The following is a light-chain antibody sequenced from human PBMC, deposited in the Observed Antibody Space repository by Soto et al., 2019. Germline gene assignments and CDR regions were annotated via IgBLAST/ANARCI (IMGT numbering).Light chain of an antibody. CDR3: QQYNMYSLTPWT. CDR2: DAS. J-gene: IGKJ1*01. V-gene: IGKV1-5*01. CDR1: QSISSW. Sequence: DIQMTQSPSTLSASVGDRVTITCRASQSISSWLAWYQQKPGKAPKLLIYDASSLESGVPSRFSGSGSGTEFTLTISSLQPDDFATYYCQQYNMYSLTPWTFGQGTKVEIK.